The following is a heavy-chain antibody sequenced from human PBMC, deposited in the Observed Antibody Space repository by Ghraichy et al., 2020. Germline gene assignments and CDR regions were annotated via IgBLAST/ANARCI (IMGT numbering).Heavy chain of an antibody. Sequence: GGSLRLSCAASGFTFSSSGMHWVRQAPGKGLEWVAVIWYDGISKYYADSVKGRFTISRDNSKNTLYLQMNSLRAEDTAVYYCARGHGHGGGSPRDYWGQGTLVTVSS. CDR1: GFTFSSSG. V-gene: IGHV3-33*01. CDR2: IWYDGISK. CDR3: ARGHGHGGGSPRDY. J-gene: IGHJ4*02. D-gene: IGHD1-26*01.